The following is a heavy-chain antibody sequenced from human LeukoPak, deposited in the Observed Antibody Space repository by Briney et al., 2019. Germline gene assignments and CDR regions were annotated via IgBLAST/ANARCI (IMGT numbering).Heavy chain of an antibody. Sequence: GGSLRLSCAASGFTFSSYGMHWVRQAPGKGLEWVAVISYDGGNKYYADSVKGRFTISRDNSKNTLYLQMNSPRAEDTAVYYCAKDSRGLTDYWGQGTLVTVSS. J-gene: IGHJ4*02. CDR1: GFTFSSYG. CDR3: AKDSRGLTDY. V-gene: IGHV3-30*18. D-gene: IGHD4/OR15-4a*01. CDR2: ISYDGGNK.